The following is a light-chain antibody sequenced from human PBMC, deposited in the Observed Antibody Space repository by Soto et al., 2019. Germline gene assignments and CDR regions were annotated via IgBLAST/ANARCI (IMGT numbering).Light chain of an antibody. Sequence: EIVMTQSPATLSLSPGERATLSCRASQSVSSNLAWYQQKPGQAPSLLIYGASTRATGIPARFSGSGSGIEFTLTISSLQSEDFAVYYCQQYNNWPFTFGPGTKVDIK. J-gene: IGKJ3*01. CDR2: GAS. V-gene: IGKV3-15*01. CDR3: QQYNNWPFT. CDR1: QSVSSN.